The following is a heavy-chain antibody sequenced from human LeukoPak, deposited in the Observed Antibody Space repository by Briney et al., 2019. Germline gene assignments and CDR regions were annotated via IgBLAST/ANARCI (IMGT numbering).Heavy chain of an antibody. CDR2: ISGSGGST. D-gene: IGHD1-26*01. Sequence: GGSLRLSCAASGFTLSSYAMSWVRQAPGKGLEWVSAISGSGGSTYYADSVKGRFTISRDNSKNTLYLQMNSLRAEDTAVYYCAKSGIVGATHYYYYYMDVWGKGTTVTVSS. V-gene: IGHV3-23*01. J-gene: IGHJ6*03. CDR1: GFTLSSYA. CDR3: AKSGIVGATHYYYYYMDV.